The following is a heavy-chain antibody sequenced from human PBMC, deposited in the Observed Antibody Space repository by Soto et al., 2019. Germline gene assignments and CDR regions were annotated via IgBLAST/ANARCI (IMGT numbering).Heavy chain of an antibody. CDR3: ANSPRPFGELIGYYYYMDV. Sequence: SLRLSCAASGFTFSSYAMSWVRQAPGKGLEWVSAISGSGGSTYYADSVKGRFTISRDNSKNTLYLQMNSLRAEDTAVYYCANSPRPFGELIGYYYYMDVWGKGTTVTVSS. CDR1: GFTFSSYA. D-gene: IGHD3-10*01. CDR2: ISGSGGST. J-gene: IGHJ6*03. V-gene: IGHV3-23*01.